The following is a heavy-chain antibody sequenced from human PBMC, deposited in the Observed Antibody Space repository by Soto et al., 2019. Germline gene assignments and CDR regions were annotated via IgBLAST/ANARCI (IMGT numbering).Heavy chain of an antibody. D-gene: IGHD4-17*01. CDR1: GGSISSGGYY. V-gene: IGHV4-31*03. Sequence: PSETLSLTCTVSGGSISSGGYYWSWIRQHPGKGLEWIGYIYYSGSTYYNPSLKSRVTISVDTSKNQFSLKLSSVTAADTAVYYRARTDYGDYVFYFDYWGQGTLVTVSS. CDR2: IYYSGST. CDR3: ARTDYGDYVFYFDY. J-gene: IGHJ4*02.